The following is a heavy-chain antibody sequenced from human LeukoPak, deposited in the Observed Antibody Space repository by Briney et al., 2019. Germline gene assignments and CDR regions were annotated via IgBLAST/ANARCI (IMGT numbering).Heavy chain of an antibody. V-gene: IGHV4-59*03. CDR1: GGSITDYY. J-gene: IGHJ4*02. Sequence: SETLSLTCTVSGGSITDYYWNWIRQSPERGLEWIGYVYYTGTTYYSPSLKSRVAISLDRSKNQFSLNLNSVTAADTAVYYCARSVLWFGDLGYWGQGILVTVSS. D-gene: IGHD3-10*01. CDR2: VYYTGTT. CDR3: ARSVLWFGDLGY.